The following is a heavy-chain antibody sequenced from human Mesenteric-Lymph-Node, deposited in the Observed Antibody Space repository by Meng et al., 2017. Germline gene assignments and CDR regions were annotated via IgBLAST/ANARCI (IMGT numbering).Heavy chain of an antibody. J-gene: IGHJ1*01. CDR2: ISSSSSYI. CDR3: ARDFGSGYYDSSGYYNAEYFQH. V-gene: IGHV3-21*01. CDR1: GFTFSSYS. Sequence: GESLKISCAASGFTFSSYSMNWVRQAPGKGLEWVSSISSSSSYIYYADSVKGRFTISRDNAKNSLYLQMNSLRAEDTAVYYCARDFGSGYYDSSGYYNAEYFQHWGQGTLVTVSS. D-gene: IGHD3-22*01.